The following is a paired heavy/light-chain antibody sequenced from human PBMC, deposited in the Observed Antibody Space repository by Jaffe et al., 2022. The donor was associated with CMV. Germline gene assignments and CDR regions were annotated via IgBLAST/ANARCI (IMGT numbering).Heavy chain of an antibody. CDR1: GFSFSTYG. Sequence: QVQLVESGGGVVQPGRSLRLSCVASGFSFSTYGMHWVRQAPGKGLEWVAVIWYVGSNKYYSDSVKGRFTISRDNSKNTVDLQMNSLTVEDTAVYYCARGSQLLSGGAYYYSMDVWGKGTTVNVSS. V-gene: IGHV3-33*08. D-gene: IGHD3-16*02. CDR3: ARGSQLLSGGAYYYSMDV. CDR2: IWYVGSNK. J-gene: IGHJ6*03.
Light chain of an antibody. CDR3: NSRDNSGNHP. CDR2: EKN. J-gene: IGLJ3*02. CDR1: SIRTYY. Sequence: SSELTQDPAVSVALGQTVRITCQGDSIRTYYPSWYQQKSGQAPVLVLTEKNNRPSGIPDRFSASSSGDTASLTITGAQAEDEGDYYCNSRDNSGNHPFGGGTTLTVL. V-gene: IGLV3-19*01.